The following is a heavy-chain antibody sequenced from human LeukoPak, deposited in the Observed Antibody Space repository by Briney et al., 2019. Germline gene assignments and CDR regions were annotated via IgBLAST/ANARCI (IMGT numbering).Heavy chain of an antibody. CDR1: GGSFSGYY. D-gene: IGHD3-22*01. V-gene: IGHV4-34*01. CDR2: INHSGST. J-gene: IGHJ4*02. CDR3: ARGPNYYDSSGYDFDY. Sequence: SETLSLTCAVYGGSFSGYYWSWIRQPPGKGLEWIGEINHSGSTTYNPSLKSRVSISVDASKNQFSLKLSSVTAADTAVYYCARGPNYYDSSGYDFDYWGQGTLVTVSS.